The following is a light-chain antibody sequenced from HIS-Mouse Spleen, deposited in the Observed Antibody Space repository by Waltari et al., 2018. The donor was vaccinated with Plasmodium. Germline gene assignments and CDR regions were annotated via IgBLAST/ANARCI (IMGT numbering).Light chain of an antibody. V-gene: IGLV1-47*01. Sequence: QSVLTQPPSASGTPGQRVTISCSGSRSNLGSNYVYWYQQIPGTAPKLLIYRNNQRPSGVPDRFSGSKSGTSASLAISGLRSEDEADYYCAAWDDSLSGWVFGGGTKLTVL. CDR2: RNN. CDR3: AAWDDSLSGWV. CDR1: RSNLGSNY. J-gene: IGLJ3*02.